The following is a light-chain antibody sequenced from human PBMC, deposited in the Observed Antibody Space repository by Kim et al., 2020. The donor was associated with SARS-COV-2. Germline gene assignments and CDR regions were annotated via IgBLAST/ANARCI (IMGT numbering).Light chain of an antibody. CDR3: QQYGSSRYT. CDR2: SAS. V-gene: IGKV3-20*01. J-gene: IGKJ2*01. CDR1: QSVTSSY. Sequence: EIVLTQSPGTLSLSPGERATLSCRASQSVTSSYLAWYQQRPGQAPRLLIYSASSRAPGIPDRFSGSGSGTDFSLTNSRLEPEDFAMYYWQQYGSSRYTFGQETKLE.